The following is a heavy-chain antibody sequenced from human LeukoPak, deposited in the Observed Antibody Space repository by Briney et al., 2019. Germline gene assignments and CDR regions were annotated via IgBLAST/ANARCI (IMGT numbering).Heavy chain of an antibody. CDR1: GYTFKSYG. V-gene: IGHV1-18*01. CDR3: ARSVELNYYYTDV. J-gene: IGHJ6*03. D-gene: IGHD3-10*01. Sequence: ASVKVSCKASGYTFKSYGISWVRQAPGQGLEWMGWISTYNGHTNYAQKLQGRVTVTTGTSTSTAYMELRSLRSDDTAVYYCARSVELNYYYTDVWGKGTTVTVSS. CDR2: ISTYNGHT.